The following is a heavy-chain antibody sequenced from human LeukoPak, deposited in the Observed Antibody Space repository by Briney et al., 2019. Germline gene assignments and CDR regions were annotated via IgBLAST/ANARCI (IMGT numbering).Heavy chain of an antibody. Sequence: PGGSLRLSCAASGFTFSSYALTWVRQAPGKGLEWVSGISVNDGSPYYADSVKGRFTTSRDNSKDTVYLQMNSLRAEDTALYYCARGRTCSGSTADAFDIWGQGTMVTVSS. V-gene: IGHV3-23*01. J-gene: IGHJ3*02. CDR3: ARGRTCSGSTADAFDI. CDR1: GFTFSSYA. CDR2: ISVNDGSP. D-gene: IGHD1-26*01.